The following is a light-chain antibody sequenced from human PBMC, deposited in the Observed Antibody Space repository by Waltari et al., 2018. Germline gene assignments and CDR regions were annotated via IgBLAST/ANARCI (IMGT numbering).Light chain of an antibody. V-gene: IGKV4-1*01. CDR1: QSLLYISNNKNY. J-gene: IGKJ1*01. CDR2: WAS. CDR3: QQYYGTPPT. Sequence: DIVMTQSPDFLTVSLGERATIHCKSSQSLLYISNNKNYLAWYQQKLGQPPNLLIYWASTRKSGVPDRFSGSGSGTDFTLTISSLQAEDVAVYYCQQYYGTPPTFGQGTKVDIK.